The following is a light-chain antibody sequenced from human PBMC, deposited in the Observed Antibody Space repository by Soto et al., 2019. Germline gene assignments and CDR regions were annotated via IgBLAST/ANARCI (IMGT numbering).Light chain of an antibody. Sequence: EIVLTQSPGTLPLSPGERATLSCRASQSVSSSYLAWYQQKPGQAPRLLIYSTSNRATGIPDRFSGGGSGTDFTLTISRLEPEDFAVYYCQQFSSYPLTFGGGTKVDIK. CDR3: QQFSSYPLT. V-gene: IGKV3-20*01. J-gene: IGKJ4*01. CDR1: QSVSSSY. CDR2: STS.